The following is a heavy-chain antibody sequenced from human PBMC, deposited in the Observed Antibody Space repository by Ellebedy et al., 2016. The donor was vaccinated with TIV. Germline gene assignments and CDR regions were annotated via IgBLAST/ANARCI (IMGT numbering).Heavy chain of an antibody. Sequence: MPSETLSLTCTVSGGSISSYYWSWIRQSPGKGLEWIGYISYNGYTIYNPSLKSRVTLSLDTPKNQLSLRLASLTAADTAVYYCARVDGFFDHWGQGTLVTVSS. J-gene: IGHJ4*02. CDR3: ARVDGFFDH. CDR1: GGSISSYY. D-gene: IGHD3-10*01. V-gene: IGHV4-59*01. CDR2: ISYNGYT.